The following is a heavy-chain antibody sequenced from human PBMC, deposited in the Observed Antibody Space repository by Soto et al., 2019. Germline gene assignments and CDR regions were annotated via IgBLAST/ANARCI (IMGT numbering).Heavy chain of an antibody. J-gene: IGHJ6*02. CDR2: IYYSGST. V-gene: IGHV4-59*08. CDR1: GGSISGNY. CDR3: ARLGGYCDRTGCYGYYALDV. Sequence: PSETLSLTCTVSGGSISGNYWTWIRQPPGKGLDWIGYIYYSGSTNYNPSLKSRVTISIGTSKNQFSLKLSSVTAADTAIYYCARLGGYCDRTGCYGYYALDVWGHGTTVTVSS. D-gene: IGHD2-15*01.